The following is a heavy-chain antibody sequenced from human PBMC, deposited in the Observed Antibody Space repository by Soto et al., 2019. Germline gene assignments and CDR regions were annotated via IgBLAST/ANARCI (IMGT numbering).Heavy chain of an antibody. CDR1: GFTFSSYD. Sequence: GGSLRLSCAASGFTFSSYDMHWVRQATGKGLEWVSVIGTAGDTYYAGAVKGRFTISRENAKNSLYLQMSSLRAEDTAVYYCARGGCSSTSCPYGMDVWGQGTTVTVSS. D-gene: IGHD2-2*01. V-gene: IGHV3-13*01. CDR2: IGTAGDT. J-gene: IGHJ6*02. CDR3: ARGGCSSTSCPYGMDV.